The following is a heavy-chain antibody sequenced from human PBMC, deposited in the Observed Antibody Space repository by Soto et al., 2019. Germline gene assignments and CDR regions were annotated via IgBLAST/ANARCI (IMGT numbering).Heavy chain of an antibody. CDR1: GFTFSGYW. CDR3: AREVV. Sequence: EVQLVESGGGLVQPGGSLRLSCAASGFTFSGYWMSWVRQAPGKGLEWVANIKQDGSEQFCVDSVKGRFTISRDNAKNSLYLQMNSLRAEDTAVYYCAREVVWGQGTTVTVSS. V-gene: IGHV3-7*05. J-gene: IGHJ6*02. CDR2: IKQDGSEQ.